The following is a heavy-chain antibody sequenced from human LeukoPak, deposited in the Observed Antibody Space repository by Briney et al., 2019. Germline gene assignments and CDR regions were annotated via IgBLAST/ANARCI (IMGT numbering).Heavy chain of an antibody. V-gene: IGHV3-11*01. CDR2: ISSSGSTI. CDR1: GFTFSDYY. J-gene: IGHJ4*02. D-gene: IGHD3-22*01. Sequence: GGSLRLSCAASGFTFSDYYMSWIRQAPGKGLEWVSYISSSGSTIYYADSVKGRFSISRDNAKNSLSLQMNSLRAEDTAVYYCARDYYDISGYFGLGYWGQGTLVTVSS. CDR3: ARDYYDISGYFGLGY.